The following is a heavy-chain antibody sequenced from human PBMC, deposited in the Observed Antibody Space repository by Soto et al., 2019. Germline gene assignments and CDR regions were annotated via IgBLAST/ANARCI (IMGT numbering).Heavy chain of an antibody. CDR2: IDTAGDT. Sequence: EVQLVESGGGLVQPGGSLRLSCAASGFTFSSYDMHWVRQATGKGLEWVSGIDTAGDTYYPGSVKGRFTISRENAKNSLYLQMNSLRAGDTAVYYCATGGAAAGDAFHIWGQGTMVTVSS. CDR3: ATGGAAAGDAFHI. CDR1: GFTFSSYD. J-gene: IGHJ3*02. D-gene: IGHD6-13*01. V-gene: IGHV3-13*01.